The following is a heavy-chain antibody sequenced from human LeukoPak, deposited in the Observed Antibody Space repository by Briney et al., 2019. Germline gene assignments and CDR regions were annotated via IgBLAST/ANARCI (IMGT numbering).Heavy chain of an antibody. D-gene: IGHD6-19*01. J-gene: IGHJ4*02. CDR3: ARVRSSGWLVDY. CDR2: ISSSSSYI. V-gene: IGHV3-21*01. CDR1: GFSFSSYS. Sequence: GGSLRLSCAASGFSFSSYSMNWVRQAPGKGLEWVSSISSSSSYIYYADSVKGRFTISRDNAKNSLYLHMNSLRAEDTAVYYCARVRSSGWLVDYWGQGTLVTVSS.